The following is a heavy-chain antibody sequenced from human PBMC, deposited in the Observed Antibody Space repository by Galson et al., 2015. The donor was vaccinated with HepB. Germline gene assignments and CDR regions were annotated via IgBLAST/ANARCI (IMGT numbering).Heavy chain of an antibody. Sequence: SLRLSCAASGFTFSHAWMSWVRQAPGKGLEWVAVISYDGSNKYYADSVKGRFTISRDNSKNTLYLQMNSLRAEDTAVYYCARAGDTPRDAFDIWGQGTMVTVSS. CDR3: ARAGDTPRDAFDI. V-gene: IGHV3-30-3*01. D-gene: IGHD3-16*01. CDR2: ISYDGSNK. J-gene: IGHJ3*02. CDR1: GFTFSHAW.